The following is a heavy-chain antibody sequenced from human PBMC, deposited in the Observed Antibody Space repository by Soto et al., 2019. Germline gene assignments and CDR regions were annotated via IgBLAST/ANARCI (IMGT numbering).Heavy chain of an antibody. Sequence: PSETLSLTCTVSGGSISSGGYCWSWIRQHPGKGLEWIGYIYYSGSTYYNPSLKSRVTISVDTSKNQFSLKLSSVTAADTAVYYCARDHPFLATPKGYYYYGMDVWGQGTTVTVSS. J-gene: IGHJ6*02. CDR3: ARDHPFLATPKGYYYYGMDV. V-gene: IGHV4-31*03. CDR1: GGSISSGGYC. D-gene: IGHD2-15*01. CDR2: IYYSGST.